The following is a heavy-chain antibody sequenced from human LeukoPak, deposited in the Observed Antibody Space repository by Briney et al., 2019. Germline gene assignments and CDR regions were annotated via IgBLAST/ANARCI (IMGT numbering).Heavy chain of an antibody. CDR3: ARYCPTSCNAGDTFDI. V-gene: IGHV1-2*02. J-gene: IGHJ3*02. CDR2: LNPNSGGT. Sequence: ASVKVSCKASGYTFIDYYLHWVRQAPGQGLEWMGWLNPNSGGTNFAQNFQGRVTMTRDTSITTAYMELSTLRSDDTAVYYCARYCPTSCNAGDTFDIWGQGTVVTVSS. CDR1: GYTFIDYY. D-gene: IGHD2/OR15-2a*01.